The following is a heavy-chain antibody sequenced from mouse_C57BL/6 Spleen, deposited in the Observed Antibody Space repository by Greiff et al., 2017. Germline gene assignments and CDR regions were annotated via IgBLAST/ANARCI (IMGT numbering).Heavy chain of an antibody. CDR3: ASEKIYYGNYEAY. J-gene: IGHJ3*01. CDR1: GYTFTSYW. CDR2: IHPNSGST. D-gene: IGHD2-1*01. Sequence: QVQLQQPGAELVKPGASVKLSCKASGYTFTSYWMHWVKQRPGQGLEWIGMIHPNSGSTNYNEKFKSKATLTVDKSSSTAYMQLSSLTSEDSAVXFCASEKIYYGNYEAYWGQGTLVTVSA. V-gene: IGHV1-64*01.